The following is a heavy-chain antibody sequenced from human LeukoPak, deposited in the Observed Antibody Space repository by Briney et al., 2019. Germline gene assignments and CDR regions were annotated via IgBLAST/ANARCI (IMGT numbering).Heavy chain of an antibody. V-gene: IGHV4-38-2*02. J-gene: IGHJ3*02. Sequence: SETLSLTCTVSGYSISSGYYWGWIRQPPGKGLEWIGSIYHSGSTYYNPSLKSRVTISVDTSKNQFSLKLSSVTAADTAVYYCARGHQRGPYHAFDIWGQGTMVTVSS. CDR1: GYSISSGYY. CDR3: ARGHQRGPYHAFDI. D-gene: IGHD3/OR15-3a*01. CDR2: IYHSGST.